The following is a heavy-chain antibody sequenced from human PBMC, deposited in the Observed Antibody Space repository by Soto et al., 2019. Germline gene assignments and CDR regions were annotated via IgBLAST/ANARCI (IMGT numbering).Heavy chain of an antibody. V-gene: IGHV4-31*03. CDR3: ARDRHYDSSGYYSD. J-gene: IGHJ4*02. D-gene: IGHD3-22*01. CDR2: IYYSGST. CDR1: GGSISSGGYY. Sequence: PSETLSLTCTVSGGSISSGGYYWSWIRQHPGKGLEWIGYIYYSGSTYYNPSLKSRVTISVDTSKNQFSPKLSSVTAADTAVYYCARDRHYDSSGYYSDWGQGTLVTVSS.